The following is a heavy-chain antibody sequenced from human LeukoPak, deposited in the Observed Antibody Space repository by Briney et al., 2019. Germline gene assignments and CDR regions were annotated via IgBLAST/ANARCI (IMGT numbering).Heavy chain of an antibody. J-gene: IGHJ4*02. CDR2: IYTRGST. D-gene: IGHD3-22*01. Sequence: SETLSLTCTVSGGSISSGSYYWSWIRQPAGKGLEWIGRIYTRGSTNYNPSLQSRVTISVDTSKNHFSLKLSSVTAADTAVYYCAKLVAWYFDSSVYDLDYWGQGTLVTVSS. CDR3: AKLVAWYFDSSVYDLDY. CDR1: GGSISSGSYY. V-gene: IGHV4-61*02.